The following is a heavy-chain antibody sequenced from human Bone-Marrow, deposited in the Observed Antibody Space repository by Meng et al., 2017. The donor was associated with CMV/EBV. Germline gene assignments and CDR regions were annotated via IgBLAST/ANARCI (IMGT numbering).Heavy chain of an antibody. J-gene: IGHJ4*02. CDR3: AGAFRGGYYTNDY. D-gene: IGHD3-3*01. V-gene: IGHV3-21*01. Sequence: ATSGFTFSTYSMNWVRQAPGKGLECVSFISSTSRYIFYADSVKGRFTISRDNAKNSVYIQMNSLRAEDTAVYYCAGAFRGGYYTNDYWGQGTLVTVSS. CDR2: ISSTSRYI. CDR1: GFTFSTYS.